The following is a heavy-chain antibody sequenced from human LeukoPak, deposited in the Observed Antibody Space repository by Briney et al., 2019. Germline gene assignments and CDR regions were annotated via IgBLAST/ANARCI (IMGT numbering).Heavy chain of an antibody. CDR1: GDSVSNNSGA. J-gene: IGHJ6*02. CDR3: ARNYVMDV. V-gene: IGHV6-1*01. Sequence: SQTLSLTCAISGDSVSNNSGAWTWIRQSPSRVLEWLGRTYYRSKWYNDYAVSVRSRITINPDTSKNQFSLQLNSVTPEDTAVYYCARNYVMDVWGQGTTVTVSS. CDR2: TYYRSKWYN.